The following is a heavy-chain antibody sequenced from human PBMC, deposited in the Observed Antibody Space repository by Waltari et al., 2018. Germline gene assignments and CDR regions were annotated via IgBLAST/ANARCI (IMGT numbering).Heavy chain of an antibody. CDR1: GLTFSSHW. D-gene: IGHD3-16*01. J-gene: IGHJ4*02. CDR3: TRGNWGDY. V-gene: IGHV3-7*01. CDR2: INQDGSEK. Sequence: EEQLVESGGALVQPGGSLRLSCVASGLTFSSHWLIGVRQSPGKGLEWVANINQDGSEKYYMDSVKGRFTISRDNAKNSLYLQMNSVRADDTAVYYCTRGNWGDYWGQGTLVTVSS.